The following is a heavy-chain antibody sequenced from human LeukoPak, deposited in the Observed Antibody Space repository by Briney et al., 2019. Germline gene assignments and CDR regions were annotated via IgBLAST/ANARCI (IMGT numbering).Heavy chain of an antibody. D-gene: IGHD3-9*01. J-gene: IGHJ4*02. CDR3: ARVLRGAYYDILTGRADY. CDR2: ISAYNGNT. V-gene: IGHV1-18*01. Sequence: ASVKVSCKASGYTFTSYRISWVRQAPGQGLEWMGWISAYNGNTNYAQKLQGRVTMTTDTSTSTAYMELRSLRSDDTAVYYCARVLRGAYYDILTGRADYWGQGTLVTVSS. CDR1: GYTFTSYR.